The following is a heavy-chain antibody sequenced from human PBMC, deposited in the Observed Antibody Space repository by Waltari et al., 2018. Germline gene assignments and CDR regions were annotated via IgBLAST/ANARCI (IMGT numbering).Heavy chain of an antibody. CDR2: VDPEDGET. CDR3: ATGPFGGNSPSY. V-gene: IGHV1-69-2*01. D-gene: IGHD2-21*02. J-gene: IGHJ4*02. CDR1: GYTFTDYY. Sequence: EVQLVQSGAEVKKPGATVKISCKASGYTFTDYYMHWVQQAPGKGLEWMGRVDPEDGETIYAEKFQGRVTMTTDTSTSTAYMELRSLRSDDTAVYYCATGPFGGNSPSYWGQGTLVTVSS.